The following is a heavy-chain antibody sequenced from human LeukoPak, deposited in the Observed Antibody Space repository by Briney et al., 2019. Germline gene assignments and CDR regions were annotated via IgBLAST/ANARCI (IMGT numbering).Heavy chain of an antibody. Sequence: ASVKVSCKASGYTFTSYDINWVRQAPGQGLEWMGWMNPNSGNTGYAQKFQGRVTMTRNTSISTAYMELSSLRSEDTAVYYCARSTYYGGNSREDYWGQGTLVTVSS. J-gene: IGHJ4*02. CDR2: MNPNSGNT. D-gene: IGHD4-23*01. CDR1: GYTFTSYD. V-gene: IGHV1-8*01. CDR3: ARSTYYGGNSREDY.